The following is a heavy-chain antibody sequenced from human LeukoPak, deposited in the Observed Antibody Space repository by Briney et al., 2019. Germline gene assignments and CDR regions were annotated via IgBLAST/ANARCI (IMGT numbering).Heavy chain of an antibody. Sequence: SEALSLTCTVSGGSISSYYWSWIRQPPGKGLEWIGYIYYSGSTNYNPSLKSRVTISVDTSKNQFSLKLSSVTAADTAVYYCARFNSYYYDSSGYPNAFDIWGHGTMVTVSS. CDR3: ARFNSYYYDSSGYPNAFDI. J-gene: IGHJ3*02. V-gene: IGHV4-59*08. D-gene: IGHD3-22*01. CDR1: GGSISSYY. CDR2: IYYSGST.